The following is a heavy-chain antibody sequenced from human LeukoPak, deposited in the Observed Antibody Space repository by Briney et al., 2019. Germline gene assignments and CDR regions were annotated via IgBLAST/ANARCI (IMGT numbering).Heavy chain of an antibody. CDR3: ARGLGGNSAAFDI. CDR2: IWYDGSKK. V-gene: IGHV3-33*01. Sequence: GGSLRLSCAASGFTFRSYGMHWVRQAPGKGPEWVAVIWYDGSKKYYEDSVKGRFTISRDNSKNTVYLQMNSLRAEDTAVYYCARGLGGNSAAFDIWGQGTMVTVSS. CDR1: GFTFRSYG. D-gene: IGHD4-23*01. J-gene: IGHJ3*02.